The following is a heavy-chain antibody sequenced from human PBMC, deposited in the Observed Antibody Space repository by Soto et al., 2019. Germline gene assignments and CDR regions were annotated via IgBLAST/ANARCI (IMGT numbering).Heavy chain of an antibody. D-gene: IGHD2-2*02. V-gene: IGHV1-18*01. J-gene: IGHJ3*01. CDR1: GYTFSTYG. CDR2: INPIKGDT. CDR3: ARVKVPAAILGAFDL. Sequence: GASVKVSCKASGYTFSTYGITWVRQAPGQGLDWMGGINPIKGDTNSAAIFQDRVTMTTDTSTRTAYMELRGLKSDDTAVYYCARVKVPAAILGAFDLWGQGTLVTRLL.